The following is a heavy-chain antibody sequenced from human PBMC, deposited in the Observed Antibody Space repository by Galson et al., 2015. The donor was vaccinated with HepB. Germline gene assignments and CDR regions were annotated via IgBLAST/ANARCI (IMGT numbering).Heavy chain of an antibody. J-gene: IGHJ4*02. V-gene: IGHV3-23*01. Sequence: SLRLSCAASGFTFSNYAMSWVRRAPGKGLQWVSAITGTGGSTYNADSVKGRFTISRDNSKNTLYLQMNNLRAEDTAIYYCAKEDGDYGIDYWGQGTLVTVSS. CDR1: GFTFSNYA. CDR3: AKEDGDYGIDY. D-gene: IGHD4-17*01. CDR2: ITGTGGST.